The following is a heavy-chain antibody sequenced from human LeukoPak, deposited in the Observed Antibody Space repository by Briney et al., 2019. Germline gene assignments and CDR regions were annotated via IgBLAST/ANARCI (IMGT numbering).Heavy chain of an antibody. J-gene: IGHJ6*02. V-gene: IGHV3-48*02. CDR2: ISSSSSTI. CDR3: ARDRYNRRVYYYYGMDV. Sequence: GGSLRLSCAASGFTFSSYSMNWVRQAPGKGLEWVSYISSSSSTIYYADSVKGRFTTSRDNAKNSLYLQMNSLRDEDTAVYYCARDRYNRRVYYYYGMDVWGQGTTVTVSS. D-gene: IGHD1-14*01. CDR1: GFTFSSYS.